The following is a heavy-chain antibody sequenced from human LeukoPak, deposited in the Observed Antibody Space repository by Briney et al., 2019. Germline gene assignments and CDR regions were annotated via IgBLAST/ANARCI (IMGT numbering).Heavy chain of an antibody. V-gene: IGHV3-21*01. CDR2: ISSSSSYI. J-gene: IGHJ4*02. CDR3: ARGVGFSGYVDY. Sequence: GGSLRLSCAASAFTFSSYSMNWVRQAPGKGLEWVSSISSSSSYIYYADSVKGRFTISRDNAKKSLYLQMNSLRAEDTAVYYCARGVGFSGYVDYWGQGTLVTVSS. D-gene: IGHD5-12*01. CDR1: AFTFSSYS.